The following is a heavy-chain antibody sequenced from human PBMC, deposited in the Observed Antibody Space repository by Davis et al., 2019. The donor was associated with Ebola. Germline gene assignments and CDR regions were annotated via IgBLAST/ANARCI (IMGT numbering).Heavy chain of an antibody. CDR3: AKGRITMIVVSPFDY. V-gene: IGHV3-23*01. Sequence: PGGSLRLSCAASGFTFSSYSMNWVRQAPGKGLEWVSAISGSGGSTYYADSVKGRFTISRDNSKKTLYLQMNSLRAEDTAVYYCAKGRITMIVVSPFDYWGQGTLVTVSS. CDR1: GFTFSSYS. J-gene: IGHJ4*02. CDR2: ISGSGGST. D-gene: IGHD3-22*01.